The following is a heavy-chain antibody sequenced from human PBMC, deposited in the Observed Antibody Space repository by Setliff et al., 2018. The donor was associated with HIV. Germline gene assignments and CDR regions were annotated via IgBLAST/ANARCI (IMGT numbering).Heavy chain of an antibody. Sequence: ASVKVSCKASGYTFTSYDINWVRQAPGQGLEWIGWISPWHRNTNYSQKFQGRVVMTRDMSTNTVYMELSSLTSDDTAVYYCARDLSTHWSGYSLGYWGQGTLVTVSS. CDR2: ISPWHRNT. D-gene: IGHD3-3*01. V-gene: IGHV1-2*02. CDR3: ARDLSTHWSGYSLGY. J-gene: IGHJ4*02. CDR1: GYTFTSYD.